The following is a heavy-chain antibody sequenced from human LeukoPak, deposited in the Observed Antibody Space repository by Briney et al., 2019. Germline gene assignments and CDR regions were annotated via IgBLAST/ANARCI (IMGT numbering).Heavy chain of an antibody. CDR3: AREAIPLRYCTSTSCRYFDY. CDR1: GFTFSSYA. CDR2: ISYDGSNK. Sequence: PGGSLRLSCAASGFTFSSYAMHWVRQAPGKGLEWVAVISYDGSNKYYADSVKGRFTISRDNSKNPLYLQMNSLRAEDTAVYYCAREAIPLRYCTSTSCRYFDYWCQGTLVTVSS. V-gene: IGHV3-30-3*01. J-gene: IGHJ4*02. D-gene: IGHD2-2*01.